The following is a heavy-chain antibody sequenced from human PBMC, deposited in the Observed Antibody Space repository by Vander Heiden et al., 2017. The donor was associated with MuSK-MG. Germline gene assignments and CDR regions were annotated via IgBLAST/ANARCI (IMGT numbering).Heavy chain of an antibody. CDR2: INEDGSEI. J-gene: IGHJ2*01. CDR3: ARRGFFDL. CDR1: GFTFSSYW. Sequence: EVQLVESGGGLVQPGGSLRLSCAASGFTFSSYWMSWVRQAPGKGLEWVANINEDGSEIRYVDSVKGRFTMSRDNAKNSLYLQVNSLRVEDTAVYYCARRGFFDLWGRGTLVTVS. V-gene: IGHV3-7*01.